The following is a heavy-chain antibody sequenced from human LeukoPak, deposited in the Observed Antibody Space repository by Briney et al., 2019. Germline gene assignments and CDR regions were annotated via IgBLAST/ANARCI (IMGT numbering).Heavy chain of an antibody. D-gene: IGHD3-22*01. CDR3: ARLEYYYDSSGYFEDY. V-gene: IGHV4-59*08. CDR1: GVSISTYY. CDR2: INYRGST. Sequence: SETLSLTCTVSGVSISTYYWSWIRQPPGKGLEWIGHINYRGSTNYNPSLKSRVTISVDTSKNQFSLKLSSVTAADTAVYYCARLEYYYDSSGYFEDYWGQGTLVTVSS. J-gene: IGHJ4*02.